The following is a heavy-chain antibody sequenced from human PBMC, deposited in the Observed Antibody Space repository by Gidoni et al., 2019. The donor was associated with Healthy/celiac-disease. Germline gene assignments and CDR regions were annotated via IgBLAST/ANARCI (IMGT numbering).Heavy chain of an antibody. Sequence: QVQLVQSGAEVKKPGASVKVSCKAAGYTFTGYYMHWVRQAPGQGLEWMGWINPNSGGTNDAQKFQGWVTRTRDTSISTAYMELSRLRSDDTAVYYCARATVHYYDSIDAFDIWGQGTMVTVSS. CDR3: ARATVHYYDSIDAFDI. CDR1: GYTFTGYY. D-gene: IGHD3-22*01. CDR2: INPNSGGT. J-gene: IGHJ3*02. V-gene: IGHV1-2*04.